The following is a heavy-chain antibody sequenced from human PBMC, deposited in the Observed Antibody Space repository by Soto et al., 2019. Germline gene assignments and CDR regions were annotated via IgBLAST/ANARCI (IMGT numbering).Heavy chain of an antibody. D-gene: IGHD3-10*01. CDR1: GGSISSSNW. V-gene: IGHV4-4*02. J-gene: IGHJ5*01. CDR2: IYHSGST. Sequence: SETLSLTCAVSGGSISSSNWWSWVRQPPGKGLEWIGEIYHSGSTNYNPSLKSRVTISVDKSKNQFSLKLSSVTAADTAVYYCARSQSVTGDNWFDSWGQGTLVTVSS. CDR3: ARSQSVTGDNWFDS.